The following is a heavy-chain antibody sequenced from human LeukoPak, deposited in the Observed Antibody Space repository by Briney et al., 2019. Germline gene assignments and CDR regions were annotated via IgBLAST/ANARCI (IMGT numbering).Heavy chain of an antibody. CDR2: IYYSGST. CDR3: ARRRVYYGSGSYYKGIDY. V-gene: IGHV4-39*07. D-gene: IGHD3-10*01. Sequence: SETLSLTCTVSGGSISSSSYYWGWIRQPPGKGLEWFGSIYYSGSTYYNPSLKSRVTISVDTSKNQFSLKLSSVTAADTAVYYCARRRVYYGSGSYYKGIDYWGQGTLVTVSS. J-gene: IGHJ4*02. CDR1: GGSISSSSYY.